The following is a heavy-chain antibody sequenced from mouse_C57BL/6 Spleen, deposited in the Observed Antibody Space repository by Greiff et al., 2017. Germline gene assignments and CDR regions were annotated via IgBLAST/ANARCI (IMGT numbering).Heavy chain of an antibody. CDR3: ARSSPIVTLDY. D-gene: IGHD2-5*01. V-gene: IGHV1-80*01. CDR2: IYPGDGDT. J-gene: IGHJ2*01. CDR1: GYAFSSYW. Sequence: QVQLKESGAELVKPGASVKISCKASGYAFSSYWMNWVKQRPGKGLEWIGQIYPGDGDTNYNGKFKGKATLTADKSSSTAYMQLSSLTSEDSAVYFCARSSPIVTLDYWGQGTTLTVSS.